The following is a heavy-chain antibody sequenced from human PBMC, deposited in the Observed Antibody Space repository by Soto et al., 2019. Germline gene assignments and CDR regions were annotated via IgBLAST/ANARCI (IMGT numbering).Heavy chain of an antibody. CDR1: GDSISSGGYS. J-gene: IGHJ4*02. CDR2: IYHSGST. Sequence: SETLSLTCAVSGDSISSGGYSWSWIRQPPGKGLEWIGYIYHSGSTYYNPSLKSRVTISVDRSKNQFSLKLSSVTAADTAVYYCARGNVVAIDYWGQGTLVTVSS. D-gene: IGHD2-21*01. CDR3: ARGNVVAIDY. V-gene: IGHV4-30-2*01.